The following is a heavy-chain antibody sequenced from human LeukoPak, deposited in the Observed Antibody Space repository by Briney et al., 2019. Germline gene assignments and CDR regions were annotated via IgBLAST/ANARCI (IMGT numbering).Heavy chain of an antibody. Sequence: GGSLRLSCTVSGFTVSSNSMSWVRQAPGKGLEWVSYISSSGSTIYYADSVKGRFTISRDNAKNSLYLQMNSLRAEDTAVYYCARRDHSSSWYWNPPYYFDYWGQGTLVTVSS. D-gene: IGHD6-13*01. J-gene: IGHJ4*02. V-gene: IGHV3-48*04. CDR3: ARRDHSSSWYWNPPYYFDY. CDR1: GFTVSSNS. CDR2: ISSSGSTI.